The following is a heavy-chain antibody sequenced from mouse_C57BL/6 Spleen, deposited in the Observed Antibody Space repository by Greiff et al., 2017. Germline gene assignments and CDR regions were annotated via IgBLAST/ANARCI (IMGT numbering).Heavy chain of an antibody. CDR1: GYTFTDYE. V-gene: IGHV1-15*01. J-gene: IGHJ4*01. Sequence: VQLQQSGAELVRPGASVTLSCKASGYTFTDYEMHWVKQTPVHGLEWIGAIDPETGGTAYNQKFKGKAILTADKSSSTADMELRSLTSEDSAVYYCTRKGSYYYAMDYWGQGTSVTVSS. CDR2: IDPETGGT. CDR3: TRKGSYYYAMDY.